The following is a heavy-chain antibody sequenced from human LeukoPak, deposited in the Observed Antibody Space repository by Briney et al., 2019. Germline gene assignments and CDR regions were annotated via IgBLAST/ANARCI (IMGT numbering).Heavy chain of an antibody. CDR3: AKEQDYYGSGSFFFDY. Sequence: GGSLRLSCAASGFTFSSYAMHWVRQAPGKGLEWVAFIRYDGSNKYYADSVKGRFTISRDNSKNTLYLQMNSLRAADTAVYYCAKEQDYYGSGSFFFDYWGQGTLVTVSS. CDR1: GFTFSSYA. CDR2: IRYDGSNK. D-gene: IGHD3-10*01. V-gene: IGHV3-30*02. J-gene: IGHJ4*02.